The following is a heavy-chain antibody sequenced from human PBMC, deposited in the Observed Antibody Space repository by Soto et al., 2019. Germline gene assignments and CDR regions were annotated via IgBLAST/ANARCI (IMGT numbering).Heavy chain of an antibody. V-gene: IGHV3-30*18. Sequence: QVQLVESGGGVVQPGRSLRVSCAASGFTFSIYAMHWVRQAPGTGLEWVAVISYDGTKTYYADSVKGRFTISRDNSKNTVSLQMISLRDEDTAVYSCSKDRGPRRQWLIVHFDYWGQGTLVTVSP. CDR2: ISYDGTKT. J-gene: IGHJ4*02. CDR1: GFTFSIYA. D-gene: IGHD6-19*01. CDR3: SKDRGPRRQWLIVHFDY.